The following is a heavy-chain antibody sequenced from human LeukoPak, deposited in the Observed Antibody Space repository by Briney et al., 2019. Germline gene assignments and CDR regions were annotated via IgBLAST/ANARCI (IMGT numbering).Heavy chain of an antibody. CDR3: AKGYYSIFD. J-gene: IGHJ4*02. D-gene: IGHD3-10*01. CDR2: ISYDGSTK. V-gene: IGHV3-30*18. CDR1: GFTFSSFG. Sequence: GGSLRLPCVASGFTFSSFGMHWVRQSPGKGLEWVAVISYDGSTKYYSDSAKGRFTFSRDHPKNTLYLQMDSLRAEDTAVYYCAKGYYSIFDWGQGTLVTVSS.